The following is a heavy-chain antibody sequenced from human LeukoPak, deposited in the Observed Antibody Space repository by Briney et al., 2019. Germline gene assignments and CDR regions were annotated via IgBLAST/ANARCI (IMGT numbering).Heavy chain of an antibody. CDR3: ARDYNVLRFLEWLPTFDY. CDR1: GYTFTGYY. J-gene: IGHJ4*02. CDR2: INPNSGGT. D-gene: IGHD3-3*01. V-gene: IGHV1-2*02. Sequence: ASVKVSCKASGYTFTGYYMHWVRQAPGPGLEWMGWINPNSGGTNYAQKFQGRVTMTRDTSISTAYMELSRLRSDDTAVYYCARDYNVLRFLEWLPTFDYWGQGTLVTVSS.